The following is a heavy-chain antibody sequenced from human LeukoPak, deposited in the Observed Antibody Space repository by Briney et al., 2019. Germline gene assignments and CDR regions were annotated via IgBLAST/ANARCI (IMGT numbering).Heavy chain of an antibody. CDR1: GFTFSTYS. Sequence: GGSLRLSCAASGFTFSTYSMIWVRQAPGKGLEWVSHISGNSGTIYYADSVRGRFTISRDNAKNSLYLQMNSLRDGDTAVYYCASRTAGNNWFDPWGQGTLVTVSS. V-gene: IGHV3-48*02. D-gene: IGHD6-13*01. CDR2: ISGNSGTI. J-gene: IGHJ5*02. CDR3: ASRTAGNNWFDP.